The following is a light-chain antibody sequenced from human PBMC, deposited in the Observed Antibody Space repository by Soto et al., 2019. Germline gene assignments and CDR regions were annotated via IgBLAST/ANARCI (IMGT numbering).Light chain of an antibody. Sequence: QSVLTQPPSASGTPGQRITISCSGSGSNIGNNFVYWYQHLPGTAPKLCIYRNTERPSGVPDRFSGSKSGTSVSLAISGLRSEDEATYYCAAWDDSLSGVVFGGGTKVTVL. V-gene: IGLV1-47*01. CDR1: GSNIGNNF. CDR3: AAWDDSLSGVV. CDR2: RNT. J-gene: IGLJ3*02.